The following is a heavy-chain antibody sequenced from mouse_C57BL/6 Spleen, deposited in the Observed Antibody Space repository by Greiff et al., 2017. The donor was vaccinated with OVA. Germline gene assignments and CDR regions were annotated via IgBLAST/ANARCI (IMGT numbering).Heavy chain of an antibody. V-gene: IGHV1-74*01. J-gene: IGHJ2*01. CDR3: AMGMYDYDGGTVYFDY. CDR2: IHPSDSDT. CDR1: GYTFTSYW. Sequence: QVQLKESGAELVKPGASVKVSCKASGYTFTSYWMHWVKQRPGQGLEWIGRIHPSDSDTNYNQKFKGKATLTVDKSSSTAYMQLSSLTSEDSAVYYCAMGMYDYDGGTVYFDYWGQGTTLTVSS. D-gene: IGHD2-4*01.